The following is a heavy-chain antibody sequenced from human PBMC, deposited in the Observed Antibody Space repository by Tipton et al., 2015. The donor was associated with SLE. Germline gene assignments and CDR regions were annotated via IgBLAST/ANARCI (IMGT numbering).Heavy chain of an antibody. D-gene: IGHD4-17*01. CDR2: ISGSRSIM. CDR1: GFTFSSYS. J-gene: IGHJ5*02. Sequence: SLRLSCAASGFTFSSYSMNWVRQAPGKGLEWVSYISGSRSIMNYADSVKGRFTISRDNAKNSLYLQMNSLRDEDTAVYYCARGTTVTSWGQGTLVTVSS. CDR3: ARGTTVTS. V-gene: IGHV3-48*02.